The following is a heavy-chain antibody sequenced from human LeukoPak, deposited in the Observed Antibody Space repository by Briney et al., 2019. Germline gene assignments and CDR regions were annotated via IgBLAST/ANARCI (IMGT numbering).Heavy chain of an antibody. CDR2: ISSSGSTI. Sequence: GGSLRLSCAASGFTFSDYYMSWIRQAPGKGLEWISYISSSGSTIYYADSVKGRFTISRDNAKNSLYLQMNTLRAEDTAVYYCAREQLAYCGGDCYSGGYWGQGPLVTVS. J-gene: IGHJ4*02. CDR3: AREQLAYCGGDCYSGGY. V-gene: IGHV3-11*01. CDR1: GFTFSDYY. D-gene: IGHD2-21*02.